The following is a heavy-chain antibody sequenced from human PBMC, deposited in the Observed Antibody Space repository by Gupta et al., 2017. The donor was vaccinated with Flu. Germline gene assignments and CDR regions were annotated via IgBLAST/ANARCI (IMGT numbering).Heavy chain of an antibody. CDR2: INKDGSEK. D-gene: IGHD2-15*01. Sequence: EVLLVESAGGLVQPGGPLRPSCVASGSIFSNSCMSWVRQPPVKGLEWVADINKDGSEKNYVGSVKGRFTISRDNAKNSLFLQMNSLGAEDTAVYYCARLLGCSGVRCYLTFFVEDWGQGTVVTVSS. CDR1: GSIFSNSC. CDR3: ARLLGCSGVRCYLTFFVED. J-gene: IGHJ4*02. V-gene: IGHV3-7*01.